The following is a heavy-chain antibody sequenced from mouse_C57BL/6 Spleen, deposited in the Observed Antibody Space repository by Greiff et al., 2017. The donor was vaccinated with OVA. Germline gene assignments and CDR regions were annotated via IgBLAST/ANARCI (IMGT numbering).Heavy chain of an antibody. Sequence: EVQGVESGPELVKPGASVKISCKASGYSFTGYFMNWVKQSHGKSLEWIGRINPYNGDTFYNQKFKGKATLTVDKSSSTAHMELLSLTSEDFAVYYCARGEVITTVVAPDYFDYWGQGTTLTVSS. CDR1: GYSFTGYF. V-gene: IGHV1-37*01. D-gene: IGHD1-1*01. CDR3: ARGEVITTVVAPDYFDY. CDR2: INPYNGDT. J-gene: IGHJ2*01.